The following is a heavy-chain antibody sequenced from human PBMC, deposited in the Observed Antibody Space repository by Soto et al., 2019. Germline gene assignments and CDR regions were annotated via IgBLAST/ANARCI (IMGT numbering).Heavy chain of an antibody. Sequence: SETLSLTCTVSGGSISSYSWSWIRQPPGKGLEWIGYIYYSGSTNYNPSLKSRVTISVDTSKNQFSLKLSSVTAADTAVYYCARDLNYYDSSGYYRYYYYGMDVWGQGTTVTVSS. CDR2: IYYSGST. CDR3: ARDLNYYDSSGYYRYYYYGMDV. CDR1: GGSISSYS. V-gene: IGHV4-59*01. J-gene: IGHJ6*02. D-gene: IGHD3-22*01.